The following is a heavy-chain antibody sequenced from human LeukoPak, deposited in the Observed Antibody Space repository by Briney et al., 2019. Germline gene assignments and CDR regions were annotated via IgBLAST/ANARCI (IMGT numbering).Heavy chain of an antibody. D-gene: IGHD3-16*02. CDR3: ARTMITFGGVIVINYYYYMDV. CDR1: GYTFTSYD. CDR2: MNPNSGNT. J-gene: IGHJ6*03. Sequence: GASVKVSCKASGYTFTSYDINWVREATGQGLEWMGWMNPNSGNTGYAQKYQGRVTMTRNTSISTAYMELSSLRSEDTAVYYCARTMITFGGVIVINYYYYMDVWGKGTTVTVSS. V-gene: IGHV1-8*01.